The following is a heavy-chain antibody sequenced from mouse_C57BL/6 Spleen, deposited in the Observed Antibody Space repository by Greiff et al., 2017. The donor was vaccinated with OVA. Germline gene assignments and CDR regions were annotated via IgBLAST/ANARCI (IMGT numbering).Heavy chain of an antibody. CDR2: INPNNGGT. V-gene: IGHV1-26*01. CDR1: GYTFTDYY. CDR3: ARTPNWDWFAY. D-gene: IGHD4-1*01. J-gene: IGHJ3*01. Sequence: VQLQQSGPELVKPGASVKISCKASGYTFTDYYMNWVKQSHGKSLEWIGDINPNNGGTSYNQKFKGKATLTVDKSSSTAYMELRSLTSEDSAVYYCARTPNWDWFAYWGKGTLVTVSA.